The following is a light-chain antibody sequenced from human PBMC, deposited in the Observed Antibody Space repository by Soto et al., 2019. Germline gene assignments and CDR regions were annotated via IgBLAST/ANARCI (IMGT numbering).Light chain of an antibody. J-gene: IGLJ2*01. CDR2: EVN. CDR3: SSFTSSNTLV. CDR1: SSDVGEYNY. V-gene: IGLV2-14*01. Sequence: QSALTQPASVSGSPGQSITISCTGTSSDVGEYNYVSWYQQHPGKAPKLMIYEVNNRPSGVSNRFSGSKSGNTASLTISGLQAEDEADYYCSSFTSSNTLVFGGGTKVTVL.